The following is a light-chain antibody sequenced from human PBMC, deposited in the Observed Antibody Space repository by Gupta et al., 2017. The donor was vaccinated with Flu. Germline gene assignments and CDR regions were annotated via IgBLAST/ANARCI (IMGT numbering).Light chain of an antibody. CDR2: QDS. Sequence: SYELPQLPSVSVSPGQTASITCSGGKLGDKYACWYQQKPGQSPVLVIYQDSKRPSGIPERFSGSNSGNTATLTISGTQAMDEADYYCQAWDSSTAWVFGGGTKLTVL. J-gene: IGLJ2*01. V-gene: IGLV3-1*01. CDR3: QAWDSSTAWV. CDR1: KLGDKY.